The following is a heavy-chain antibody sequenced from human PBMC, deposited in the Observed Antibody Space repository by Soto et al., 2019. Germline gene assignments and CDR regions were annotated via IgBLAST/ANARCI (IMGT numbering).Heavy chain of an antibody. CDR2: INHSGST. CDR1: GGSVNNDNYY. J-gene: IGHJ4*02. CDR3: ARGGMTNTGIHYFDY. D-gene: IGHD2-8*01. Sequence: SETLSLTCSVSGGSVNNDNYYWSWIRQPPGKGLEWIGEINHSGSTNYNPSLKSRVTISVDTSKNQFSLKLSSVTAADTAVYYCARGGMTNTGIHYFDYWGQGTLVTVSS. V-gene: IGHV4-34*01.